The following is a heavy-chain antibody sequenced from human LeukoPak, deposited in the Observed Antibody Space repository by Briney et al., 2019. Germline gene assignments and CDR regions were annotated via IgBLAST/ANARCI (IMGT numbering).Heavy chain of an antibody. CDR1: GYTFTSYY. CDR2: INPSGGST. D-gene: IGHD5-18*01. V-gene: IGHV1-46*01. J-gene: IGHJ3*02. Sequence: ASVKVSCKASGYTFTSYYMHWVRQAPGQGLEWMGIINPSGGSTSYAQKFQGRVTMTRDMSTSTVYMELSSLRSEDTAVYYCARVARSYGYSYGYGAFDIWGQGTMVTVSS. CDR3: ARVARSYGYSYGYGAFDI.